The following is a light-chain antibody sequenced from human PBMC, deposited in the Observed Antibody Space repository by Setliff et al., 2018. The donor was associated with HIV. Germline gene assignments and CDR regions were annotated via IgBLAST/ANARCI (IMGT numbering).Light chain of an antibody. Sequence: QSALTQPRSVSGSPGQSVTISCTGTSSDVGAYNYVSWYQQHPGKAPKLMICDVSKRPSGVPDRFSASKSGNTASLTISGLQAEDEADYYCSSYTSSSSYVFGTGTKVTVL. CDR2: DVS. J-gene: IGLJ1*01. CDR1: SSDVGAYNY. CDR3: SSYTSSSSYV. V-gene: IGLV2-11*01.